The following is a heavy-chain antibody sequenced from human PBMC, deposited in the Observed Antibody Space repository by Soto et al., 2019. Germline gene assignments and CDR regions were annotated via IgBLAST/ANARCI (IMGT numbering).Heavy chain of an antibody. CDR2: VYYSGSS. J-gene: IGHJ5*02. Sequence: KTSETLSLTCTVSGDSISGGASFWSWIRQPPGKGLEWIANVYYSGSSYYNPSLKSRLTISVDTTKSQFSLQLKSMTAADTAVYYCAKLSCTSSTCYFPGWFDPWGQGTLVTVSS. V-gene: IGHV4-31*03. CDR1: GDSISGGASF. CDR3: AKLSCTSSTCYFPGWFDP. D-gene: IGHD2-2*01.